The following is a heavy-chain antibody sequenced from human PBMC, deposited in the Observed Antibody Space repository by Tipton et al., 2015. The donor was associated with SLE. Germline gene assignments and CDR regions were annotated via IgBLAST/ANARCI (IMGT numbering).Heavy chain of an antibody. CDR2: IYYSGRT. CDR1: GGSISSSSYY. V-gene: IGHV4-39*01. D-gene: IGHD3-10*01. J-gene: IGHJ3*02. CDR3: ARQPGIGDAFDN. Sequence: TLSLTCTVSGGSISSSSYYWGWIRQPPGKGLEWIGSIYYSGRTYYNPSPKSRVTISVDTSKYQFSLKLSSLTAADTAVYYCARQPGIGDAFDNWGQGTIVTVSS.